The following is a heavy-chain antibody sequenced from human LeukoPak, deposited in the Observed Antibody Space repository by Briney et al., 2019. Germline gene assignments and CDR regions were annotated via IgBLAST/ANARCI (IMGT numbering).Heavy chain of an antibody. CDR3: ARGASLASSWFFDY. V-gene: IGHV3-23*01. CDR2: IRDSGSST. CDR1: GFTFSSYA. Sequence: GGSLRLSCAASGFTFSSYAMSWVRQAPGKGLEWVSAIRDSGSSTYYADSVKGRFTISRDNSKNTLYLQMNSLRAEDTAVYYCARGASLASSWFFDYWGQGTLVTVSS. D-gene: IGHD6-13*01. J-gene: IGHJ4*02.